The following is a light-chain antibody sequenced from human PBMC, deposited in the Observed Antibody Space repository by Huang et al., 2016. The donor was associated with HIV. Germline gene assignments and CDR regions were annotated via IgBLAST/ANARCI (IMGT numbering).Light chain of an antibody. CDR3: QKYGSSPVT. V-gene: IGKV3-20*01. CDR1: QSISSNY. J-gene: IGKJ4*01. CDR2: GAS. Sequence: ENVLTQSPGTLSLSPGERATLSCRASQSISSNYLAWYQQKPGQAPRLLIYGASSRAAGVPDRFSGSGSGTDFTLTISRLEPEDFAVYYCQKYGSSPVTFGGGTKVEI.